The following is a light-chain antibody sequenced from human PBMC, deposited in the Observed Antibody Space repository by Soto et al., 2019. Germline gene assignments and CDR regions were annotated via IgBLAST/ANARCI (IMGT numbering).Light chain of an antibody. CDR1: SSDIGGFNR. CDR3: SSYTSSSTLL. CDR2: DVG. J-gene: IGLJ2*01. Sequence: QSVLTQPASVSGSPGQSITISCTGTSSDIGGFNRVSWYQQHPGKAPKLMICDVGYRPSGVSNRFSASKSGNTASLTISGIQAEAEADYYCSSYTSSSTLLFGGGTQVTVL. V-gene: IGLV2-14*01.